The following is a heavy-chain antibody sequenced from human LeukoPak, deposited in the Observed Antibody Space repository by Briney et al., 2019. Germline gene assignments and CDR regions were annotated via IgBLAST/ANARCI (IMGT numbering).Heavy chain of an antibody. CDR2: ISAYNGNT. Sequence: ASVKVSCKASGYTFTSYGTSWVRQAPGQGLEWMGWISAYNGNTNYAQKLQGRVTMTTDTSTSTAYMELRSLRSDDTAVYYCARDNGKGGKKWFDPWGQGTLVTVSS. D-gene: IGHD2-15*01. CDR3: ARDNGKGGKKWFDP. CDR1: GYTFTSYG. J-gene: IGHJ5*02. V-gene: IGHV1-18*01.